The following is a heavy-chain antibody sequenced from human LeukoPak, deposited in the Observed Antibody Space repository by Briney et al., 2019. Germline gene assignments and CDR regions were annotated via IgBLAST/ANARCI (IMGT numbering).Heavy chain of an antibody. CDR1: GFTFSSYA. Sequence: GGSLRLSCAASGFTFSSYAMSWVRQAPGKGLEWVSAISGSGGSTYYAASVKGRFTISRDNSKNTLYLQMNSLRAEDTAVYYCARKAGYYYGSGDYWGQGTLVTVSS. V-gene: IGHV3-23*01. CDR3: ARKAGYYYGSGDY. CDR2: ISGSGGST. D-gene: IGHD3-10*01. J-gene: IGHJ4*02.